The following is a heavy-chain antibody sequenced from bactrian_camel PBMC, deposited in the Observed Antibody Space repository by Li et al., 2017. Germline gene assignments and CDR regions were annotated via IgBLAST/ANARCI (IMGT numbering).Heavy chain of an antibody. Sequence: HVQLVESGGGLVQPGGSLRLSCAASGFTTSRYWMYWVSQAPGKGLEWVSSIHSSGGSAYYADSVKGRFTISRDNAKNTLYLQVSSLKTDDTAVYFCATDEDWSWHYWGQGTQVTVS. CDR2: IHSSGGSA. J-gene: IGHJ4*01. CDR1: GFTTSRYW. D-gene: IGHD7*01. V-gene: IGHV3S1*01. CDR3: ATDEDWSWHY.